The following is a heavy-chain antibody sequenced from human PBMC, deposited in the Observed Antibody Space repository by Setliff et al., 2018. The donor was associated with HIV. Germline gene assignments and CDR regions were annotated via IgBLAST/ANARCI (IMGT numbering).Heavy chain of an antibody. CDR3: ARHSDFWSEDAFDI. J-gene: IGHJ3*02. CDR1: GGSISSISYY. D-gene: IGHD3-3*01. V-gene: IGHV4-39*01. Sequence: NPSETLSLTCTVSGGSISSISYYWGWIRQPPGKGLEWIGSISTSGSTKYNPSLKSRVTILVDPSNNQFSLRLSSVTAADTAVYYCARHSDFWSEDAFDIWAQGTVVTVSS. CDR2: ISTSGST.